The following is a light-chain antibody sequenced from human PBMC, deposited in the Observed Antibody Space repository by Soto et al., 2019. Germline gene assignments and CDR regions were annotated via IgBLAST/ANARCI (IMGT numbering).Light chain of an antibody. CDR3: QQYFRWRT. Sequence: EIVMTQSPATLSVSPGERATLSCRASQSLSSSLAWYQQKPGQAPRLLIYDASTRATDIPARFSGSGSGTEFTLTISSLQSEDSAVYYCQQYFRWRTFGQGTKVEIK. CDR2: DAS. J-gene: IGKJ1*01. CDR1: QSLSSS. V-gene: IGKV3-15*01.